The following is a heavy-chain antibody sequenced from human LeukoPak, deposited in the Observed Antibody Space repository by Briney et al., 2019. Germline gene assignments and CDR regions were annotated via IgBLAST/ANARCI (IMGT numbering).Heavy chain of an antibody. V-gene: IGHV4-4*02. CDR1: GGSISSSNW. D-gene: IGHD3-22*01. J-gene: IGHJ4*02. Sequence: SGTLSLTCAVSGGSISSSNWWSWVRQPPGKGLEWIGEIYHSGSTNYNPSLKSRVTISVDKSKNQFSLKLSSVTAADTAVYYCARHPATYYYDSSGYYVFDYWGQGTLVTVSS. CDR2: IYHSGST. CDR3: ARHPATYYYDSSGYYVFDY.